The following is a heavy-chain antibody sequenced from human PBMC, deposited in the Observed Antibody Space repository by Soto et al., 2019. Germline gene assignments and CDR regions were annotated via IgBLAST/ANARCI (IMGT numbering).Heavy chain of an antibody. J-gene: IGHJ5*02. CDR2: ISSSSSTI. D-gene: IGHD6-13*01. V-gene: IGHV3-48*01. Sequence: DVQLVESGGGLVQPGGSLRLSCAASGFTFSSYSMNWVRQAPGKGLEWVSYISSSSSTIYYADSVKGRFTISRDNAKNSLYLQMNSLRAEDTAVYYCARHPERIAQIGWFDPWGQGTLLTVSS. CDR1: GFTFSSYS. CDR3: ARHPERIAQIGWFDP.